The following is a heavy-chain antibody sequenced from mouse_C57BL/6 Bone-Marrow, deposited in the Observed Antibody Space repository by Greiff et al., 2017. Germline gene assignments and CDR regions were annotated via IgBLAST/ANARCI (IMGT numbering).Heavy chain of an antibody. D-gene: IGHD2-1*01. CDR3: ARDLIWGDYAMDY. CDR2: IWTGGGT. J-gene: IGHJ4*01. Sequence: VQRVESGPGLVAPSQSLSITCTVSGFSLTSYAISWVRQPPGKGLEWLGVIWTGGGTNYNSALKSRLSISIDNSKSQVFLKMNSLQTEDTARYYCARDLIWGDYAMDYWGQGTSVTVSS. CDR1: GFSLTSYA. V-gene: IGHV2-9-1*01.